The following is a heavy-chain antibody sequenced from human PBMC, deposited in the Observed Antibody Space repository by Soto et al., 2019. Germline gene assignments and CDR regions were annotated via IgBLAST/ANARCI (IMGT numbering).Heavy chain of an antibody. D-gene: IGHD3-9*01. CDR2: IYPGDSDA. CDR3: ARQADYNILTGYFYYFDY. V-gene: IGHV5-51*01. Sequence: LWESLKISCKSSGYSFTDYWIGWVRQMPGKGLEWMGIIYPGDSDARYSPSFQGQVTISVDTSINTAFLRWDSLTTSDTAMYYCARQADYNILTGYFYYFDYWGQGSLVTVSS. J-gene: IGHJ4*02. CDR1: GYSFTDYW.